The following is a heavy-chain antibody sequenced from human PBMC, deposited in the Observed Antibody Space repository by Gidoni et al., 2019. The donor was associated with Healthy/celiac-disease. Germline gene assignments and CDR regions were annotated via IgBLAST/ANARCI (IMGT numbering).Heavy chain of an antibody. CDR3: ARASRPTTVPTFDY. V-gene: IGHV1-18*01. CDR2: ISAYNGNT. Sequence: QVQLVQSGAAVKKPGASVKVSCKASGSTFTSYGISWVRQAPGQGLEWMGWISAYNGNTNYAQKLKGRVTMTTDTSTSTAYMELRSLRSDDTAVYYCARASRPTTVPTFDYWGQGTLVTVSS. J-gene: IGHJ4*02. CDR1: GSTFTSYG. D-gene: IGHD1-26*01.